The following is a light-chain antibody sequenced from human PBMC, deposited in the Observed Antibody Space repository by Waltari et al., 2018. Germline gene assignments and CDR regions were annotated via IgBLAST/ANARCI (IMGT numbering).Light chain of an antibody. CDR2: AVT. Sequence: QSALTQPASVSGSPGQSITLSCTGSSSDVGGYSLFSWSQQHPGKAPKLMIYAVTKRPSGVSHRFSGSKSGNTTSLTISGLQTEDEADYYCCSYAGSTTSSVVFGTGTKVIVL. CDR3: CSYAGSTTSSVV. CDR1: SSDVGGYSL. V-gene: IGLV2-23*02. J-gene: IGLJ1*01.